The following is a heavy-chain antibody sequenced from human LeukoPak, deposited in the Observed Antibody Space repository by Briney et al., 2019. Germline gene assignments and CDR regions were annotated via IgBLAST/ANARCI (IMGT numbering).Heavy chain of an antibody. V-gene: IGHV1-18*01. CDR2: IIAYNGNT. CDR3: ARVRRITMVRGVIYAFDI. CDR1: GYTFTSYG. Sequence: GASVKVSCKASGYTFTSYGISWVRQAPGQGLEWMGWIIAYNGNTNYAQKLQGRVTMTRNTSISTAYMELSSLRSEDTAVYYCARVRRITMVRGVIYAFDIWGQGTMVTVSS. D-gene: IGHD3-10*01. J-gene: IGHJ3*02.